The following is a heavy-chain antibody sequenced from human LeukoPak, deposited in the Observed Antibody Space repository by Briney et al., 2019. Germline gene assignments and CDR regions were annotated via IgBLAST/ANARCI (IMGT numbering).Heavy chain of an antibody. CDR2: IKQDGSEK. CDR1: GFTFSEDW. CDR3: GRDGTAPGLYFDL. J-gene: IGHJ4*01. D-gene: IGHD6-13*01. V-gene: IGHV3-7*01. Sequence: GGSLRLSCGVSGFTFSEDWMSGGRQAPGKGGEGVASIKQDGSEKSYVDSVKGRFTTSRDNAKTSLYLQMSTLRPEDTAVYYCGRDGTAPGLYFDLWGQGTLVTASS.